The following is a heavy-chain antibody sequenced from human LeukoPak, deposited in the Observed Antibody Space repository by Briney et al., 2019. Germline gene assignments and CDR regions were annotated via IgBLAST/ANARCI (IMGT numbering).Heavy chain of an antibody. CDR2: IIPIFGTA. CDR3: ASLQVNCSSTSCHTFDY. D-gene: IGHD2-2*01. J-gene: IGHJ4*02. V-gene: IGHV1-69*01. Sequence: SVTVSCKASGGTFSSYAISWVRQAPGQGLEWMGGIIPIFGTANYAQKFQGRVTITADESTSTAHMELSSLRSEDTAVYYCASLQVNCSSTSCHTFDYWGQGTLVTVSS. CDR1: GGTFSSYA.